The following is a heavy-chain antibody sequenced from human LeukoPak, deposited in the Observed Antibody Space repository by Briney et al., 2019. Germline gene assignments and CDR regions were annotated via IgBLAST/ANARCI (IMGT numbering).Heavy chain of an antibody. D-gene: IGHD1-1*01. CDR2: MYHSGST. V-gene: IGHV4-38-2*02. CDR3: ARVGGSNWHGNNWFDP. CDR1: SYSISSANY. Sequence: PSETLSLTCTVSSYSISSANYWGWIRQPPGKGLEWIGSMYHSGSTYYNPSLKSRVTISVDTSENQFSLKLTSVTAADTAVYYCARVGGSNWHGNNWFDPWGQGTLVTVSS. J-gene: IGHJ5*02.